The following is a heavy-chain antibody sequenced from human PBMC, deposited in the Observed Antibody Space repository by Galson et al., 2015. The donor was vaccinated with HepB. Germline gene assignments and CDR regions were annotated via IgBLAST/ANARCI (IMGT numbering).Heavy chain of an antibody. D-gene: IGHD1-7*01. V-gene: IGHV1-46*01. J-gene: IGHJ4*02. Sequence: SVKVSCKASGYTFTSYYMHWVRQAPGQGLEWMGIINPSGGSTSYAQKFQGRVTMTRDTSTSTVYMELSSLRSEDTAVYYCARDLSGTTSDGTRFDYWGQGTLVTVSS. CDR2: INPSGGST. CDR1: GYTFTSYY. CDR3: ARDLSGTTSDGTRFDY.